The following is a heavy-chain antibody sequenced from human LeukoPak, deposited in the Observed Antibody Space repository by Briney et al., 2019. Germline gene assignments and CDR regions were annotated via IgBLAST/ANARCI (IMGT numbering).Heavy chain of an antibody. CDR3: ARDLGQYYDTSDNWFDP. J-gene: IGHJ5*02. Sequence: QAGGSLRLSCAASGFTFSSYWMHWVRQAPGKGLVWVSRINSDGSNTSYADSVKGRFTISRDNAKNTLNLQMNSLRAEDTAVYYCARDLGQYYDTSDNWFDPWGQGTLVTVSS. D-gene: IGHD3-22*01. V-gene: IGHV3-74*01. CDR2: INSDGSNT. CDR1: GFTFSSYW.